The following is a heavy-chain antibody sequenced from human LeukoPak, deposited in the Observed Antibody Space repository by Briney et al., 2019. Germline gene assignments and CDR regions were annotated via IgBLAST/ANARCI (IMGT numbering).Heavy chain of an antibody. CDR1: GGTFSSYA. CDR2: IIPIFGTA. V-gene: IGHV1-69*13. J-gene: IGHJ4*02. Sequence: AASVKVSCKASGGTFSSYAISWVRQAPGQGLEWMGGIIPIFGTANYAQKFQGRVTITADESTSTAYMELSSLRSEDTAVYYCARARSGNHKLSFDYWGQGTLVTVSS. D-gene: IGHD3-3*01. CDR3: ARARSGNHKLSFDY.